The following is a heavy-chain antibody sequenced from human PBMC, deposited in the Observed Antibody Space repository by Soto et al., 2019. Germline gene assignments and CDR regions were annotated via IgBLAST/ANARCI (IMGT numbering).Heavy chain of an antibody. D-gene: IGHD3-16*02. CDR1: GFNFNTYA. CDR2: ISGSGSGT. V-gene: IGHV3-23*01. Sequence: GGSLRLSCPASGFNFNTYALSWVRQAPGKGLEWVSFISGSGSGTYYADSVKGRFTISRDNSRNTLYLQMNSLRAEDTAIYHCAKAHARGGFGPSLSFDSWGLGTLVTVSS. J-gene: IGHJ4*02. CDR3: AKAHARGGFGPSLSFDS.